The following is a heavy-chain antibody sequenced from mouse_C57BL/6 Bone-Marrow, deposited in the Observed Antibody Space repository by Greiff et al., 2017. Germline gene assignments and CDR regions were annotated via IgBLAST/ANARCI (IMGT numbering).Heavy chain of an antibody. J-gene: IGHJ3*01. D-gene: IGHD2-5*01. Sequence: QVQLQQSGPELVKPGASGKISCKASGYAFSSSWMNWVKQRPGKGLEWIGRIYPGDGDPNYNGKFKGKATLTADKSSSTAYIQLSSLTSEDSAVYFCARYYSTLAYWGQGTLVTVSA. CDR3: ARYYSTLAY. CDR1: GYAFSSSW. V-gene: IGHV1-82*01. CDR2: IYPGDGDP.